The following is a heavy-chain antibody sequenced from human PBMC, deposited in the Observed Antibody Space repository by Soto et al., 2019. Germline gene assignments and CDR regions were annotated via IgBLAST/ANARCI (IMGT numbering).Heavy chain of an antibody. CDR1: GGSFSGYY. Sequence: QVQLQQWGAGLLKPSETLSLTCAVYGGSFSGYYWSWIRQPPGKGLEWIGEINHSGSTNYNPSLKSRVTISVDTSKNQVSLKLSSVTAADTAVYYCARGGSPYSSSSGGNCRGNGMDVWGQGTTVTVSS. V-gene: IGHV4-34*01. CDR2: INHSGST. J-gene: IGHJ6*02. D-gene: IGHD6-6*01. CDR3: ARGGSPYSSSSGGNCRGNGMDV.